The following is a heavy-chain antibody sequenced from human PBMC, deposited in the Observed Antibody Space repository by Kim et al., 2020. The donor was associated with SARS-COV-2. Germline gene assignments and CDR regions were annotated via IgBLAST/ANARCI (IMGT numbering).Heavy chain of an antibody. J-gene: IGHJ3*02. CDR2: INYSGSA. Sequence: SETLSLTCTVSGGSFSSYCWSWIRQPPGKGLEWIGYINYSGSADKNSYLNRRVTISVDTTKSQFYLRLSPMTAAATAVSYCSKGTVLGHCSGDWCYDAFVIWGQGELVSVAS. D-gene: IGHD2-15*01. CDR3: SKGTVLGHCSGDWCYDAFVI. CDR1: GGSFSSYC. V-gene: IGHV4-59*13.